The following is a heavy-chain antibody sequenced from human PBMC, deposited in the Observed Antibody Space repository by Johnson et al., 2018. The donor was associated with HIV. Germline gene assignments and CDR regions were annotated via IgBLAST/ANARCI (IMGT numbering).Heavy chain of an antibody. V-gene: IGHV3-30*02. D-gene: IGHD1-14*01. CDR2: IRYDGSNK. J-gene: IGHJ3*02. CDR1: GGKGRSYG. CDR3: PVDTEAFDI. Sequence: QVQLVESGGGGGQPGGERRRGGEEGGGKGRSYGMHWVRQAPGKGLEWVAFIRYDGSNKYYEDSVKGRFTISRDNSKNTLYLQMNSLRAEDTAVYYCPVDTEAFDIWGQGTMVTVSS.